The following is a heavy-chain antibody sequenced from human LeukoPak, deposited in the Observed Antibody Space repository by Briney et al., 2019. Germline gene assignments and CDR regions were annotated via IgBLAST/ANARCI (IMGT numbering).Heavy chain of an antibody. J-gene: IGHJ5*02. CDR2: IYYTGST. Sequence: PSETLSLTCTVSGGSISSYYWSWIRQPPGKGLEWIGYIYYTGSTNYNPSLKSRVTISADTSKNQFSLKLSSVTAADTAVYYSATATGYYPTDNWFDPWGQGTLVTVSS. D-gene: IGHD3-9*01. V-gene: IGHV4-59*08. CDR1: GGSISSYY. CDR3: ATATGYYPTDNWFDP.